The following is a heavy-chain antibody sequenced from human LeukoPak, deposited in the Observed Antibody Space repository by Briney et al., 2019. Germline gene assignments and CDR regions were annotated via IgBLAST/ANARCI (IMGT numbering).Heavy chain of an antibody. D-gene: IGHD1-26*01. J-gene: IGHJ4*02. CDR1: GGTFSTSA. Sequence: GASVKVSCKTSGGTFSTSAITWVRQAPGQGLEWMGRIIPVLNITTYAQRFQGRVTITADTSTSTVYMELSSLRSEETAVYYCARAIGSQPAYWGQGTLVTVSS. V-gene: IGHV1-69*04. CDR2: IIPVLNIT. CDR3: ARAIGSQPAY.